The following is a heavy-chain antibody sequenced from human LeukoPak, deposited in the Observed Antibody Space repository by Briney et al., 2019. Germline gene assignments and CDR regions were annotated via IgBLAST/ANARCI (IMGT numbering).Heavy chain of an antibody. CDR2: ISGSGYST. Sequence: GGSLRLSCAASGFTFSSYGMSWVRQAPGKGLEWVSAISGSGYSTCYADSVKGRFTISRDNSKNTLYLQMNSLRAEDTALYFCAQWSRYFDYWGQGTLVTVSS. CDR1: GFTFSSYG. CDR3: AQWSRYFDY. J-gene: IGHJ4*02. D-gene: IGHD1-26*01. V-gene: IGHV3-23*01.